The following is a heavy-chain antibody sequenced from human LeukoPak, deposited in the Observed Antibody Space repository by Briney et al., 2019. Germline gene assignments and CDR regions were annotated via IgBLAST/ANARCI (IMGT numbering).Heavy chain of an antibody. V-gene: IGHV4-59*12. Sequence: PSETLSLTCTVSGGSISSYYWSWIRQPPGKGLEWIGYIYYSGSTNYNPSLKSRVTISVDTSKNQFSLKLSSVTAADTAVYYCARGGSSSWKVLKYWGQGTLVTVSS. J-gene: IGHJ4*02. CDR2: IYYSGST. CDR1: GGSISSYY. CDR3: ARGGSSSWKVLKY. D-gene: IGHD6-13*01.